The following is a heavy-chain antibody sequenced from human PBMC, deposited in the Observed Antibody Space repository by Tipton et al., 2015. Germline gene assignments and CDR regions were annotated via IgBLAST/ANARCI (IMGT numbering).Heavy chain of an antibody. V-gene: IGHV4-31*03. CDR2: SYYSGST. CDR1: GDSISSGGYY. J-gene: IGHJ4*02. Sequence: TLSLTCTVSGDSISSGGYYWSWSRQHPGKGLEWLGYSYYSGSTYYNPSLKSRLTISVDMSKNQFSLTLNSVTAADTAVYYCARGRGNWSGYPVDYWGQGTLVTVSS. CDR3: ARGRGNWSGYPVDY. D-gene: IGHD3-3*01.